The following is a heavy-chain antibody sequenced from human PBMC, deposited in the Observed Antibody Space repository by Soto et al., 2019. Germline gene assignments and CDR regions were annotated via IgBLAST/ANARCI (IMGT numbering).Heavy chain of an antibody. J-gene: IGHJ4*02. D-gene: IGHD3-10*01. CDR3: ARGGTLGGSFDY. CDR1: GGTFSSYT. V-gene: IGHV1-69*02. Sequence: QVQLVQSGAEVKKPGSSVKVSCKASGGTFSSYTISWVRQAPGQGLEWMGRIIPILGIANYAQKFQGRVTITADKSTSTADMELSSMRSEDTAVYYCARGGTLGGSFDYWGQGTLVTVSS. CDR2: IIPILGIA.